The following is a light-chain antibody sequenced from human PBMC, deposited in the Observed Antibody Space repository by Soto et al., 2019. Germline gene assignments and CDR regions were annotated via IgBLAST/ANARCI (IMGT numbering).Light chain of an antibody. V-gene: IGKV1-39*01. CDR3: QQSYRTPLT. CDR2: GAS. Sequence: DIQMTQSPSTLSASLVDRVTITFRASQSVNTYLNWHQQKPGKAPKLLIHGASSLQSGVPSRFSGSGSGTDFTLTISSLQPEDFATYYCQQSYRTPLTFGQGTKVDIK. J-gene: IGKJ1*01. CDR1: QSVNTY.